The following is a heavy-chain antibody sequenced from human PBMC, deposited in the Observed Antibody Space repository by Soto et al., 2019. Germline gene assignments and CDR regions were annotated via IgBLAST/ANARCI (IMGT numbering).Heavy chain of an antibody. V-gene: IGHV1-69*12. CDR2: IIPIFGTA. D-gene: IGHD4-17*01. CDR1: GGTFSSYA. CDR3: ARGQDVSDYHGMDV. J-gene: IGHJ6*02. Sequence: QVQLVQSGAEVKKPGSSVKVSCKASGGTFSSYAISWVRQAPGQGLEWMGGIIPIFGTANYAQKFQGRVTITAADSTSAAYIELSSLCSEDTAVYYCARGQDVSDYHGMDVWSQGTTVTVSS.